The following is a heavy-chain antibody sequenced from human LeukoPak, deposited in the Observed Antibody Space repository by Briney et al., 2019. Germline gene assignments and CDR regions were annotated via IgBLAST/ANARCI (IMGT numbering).Heavy chain of an antibody. CDR3: ARGTTVWYAFDI. Sequence: PSETLSLTCAVYGGSFSGYYWSWIRQPPGKGLEWIGEINHSGSTNYNPSLKSRVTISVDTSKNQFSLKLSSVTAADTAVYYCARGTTVWYAFDIWGQGTMVTVSS. D-gene: IGHD4-17*01. CDR1: GGSFSGYY. CDR2: INHSGST. J-gene: IGHJ3*02. V-gene: IGHV4-34*01.